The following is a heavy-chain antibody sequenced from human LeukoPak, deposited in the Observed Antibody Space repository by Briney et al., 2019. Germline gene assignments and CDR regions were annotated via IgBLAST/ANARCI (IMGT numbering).Heavy chain of an antibody. CDR2: ISGSGGST. D-gene: IGHD2-2*02. CDR3: AKYGCSSTGCHNYHYYYYMDF. J-gene: IGHJ6*03. CDR1: GFTFSSYG. V-gene: IGHV3-23*01. Sequence: GGSLRLSCAASGFTFSSYGMSWVRQAPGKGLEWVSAISGSGGSTYYADSVKGRFTISRDNSKNTLYLQMNSLRAEDTAVYYCAKYGCSSTGCHNYHYYYYMDFWGKGTTVTISS.